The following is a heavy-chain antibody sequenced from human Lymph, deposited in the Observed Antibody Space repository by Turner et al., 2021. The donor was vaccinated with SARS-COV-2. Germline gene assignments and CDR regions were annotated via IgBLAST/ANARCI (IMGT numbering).Heavy chain of an antibody. CDR2: IYSGGTT. D-gene: IGHD6-13*01. CDR3: ARDLGTYGMDV. Sequence: EVQLVEIGGGLIQPGGSLRLSCAASGIIVSRNYMNWVRQAPGKGLEWVSVIYSGGTTYYADSVKGRFTISRDNSKNTLYLQTNSLRVEDTAVYYCARDLGTYGMDVWGQGTTVTVSS. V-gene: IGHV3-53*02. J-gene: IGHJ6*02. CDR1: GIIVSRNY.